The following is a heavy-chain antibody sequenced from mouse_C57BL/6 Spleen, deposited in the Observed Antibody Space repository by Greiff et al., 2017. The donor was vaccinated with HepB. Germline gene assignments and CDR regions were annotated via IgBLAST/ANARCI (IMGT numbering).Heavy chain of an antibody. J-gene: IGHJ1*03. Sequence: QVQLKQSGAELVKPGASVKLSCKASGYTFTEYTIHWVKQRSGQGLEWIGWFYPGSGSIKYNEKFKDKATLTADKSSSTVYMELSRLTSEDSAVYCCARHEGGGLYDPWYFDVWGTGTTVTVSS. V-gene: IGHV1-62-2*01. D-gene: IGHD2-12*01. CDR1: GYTFTEYT. CDR3: ARHEGGGLYDPWYFDV. CDR2: FYPGSGSI.